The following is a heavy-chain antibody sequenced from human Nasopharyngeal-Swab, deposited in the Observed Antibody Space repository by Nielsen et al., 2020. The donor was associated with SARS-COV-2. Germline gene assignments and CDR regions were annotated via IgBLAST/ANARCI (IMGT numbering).Heavy chain of an antibody. D-gene: IGHD2-15*01. Sequence: GGSLRLSCAASGFTFSSYWMNWVRQAPGKGLVWVSRINPDGSSTDYAGSVKGRFTISRDNAKNTLYLQMSSLRAEETAVYYCARSRSAVDVWGQGTTVTVSS. CDR1: GFTFSSYW. CDR3: ARSRSAVDV. V-gene: IGHV3-74*01. J-gene: IGHJ6*02. CDR2: INPDGSST.